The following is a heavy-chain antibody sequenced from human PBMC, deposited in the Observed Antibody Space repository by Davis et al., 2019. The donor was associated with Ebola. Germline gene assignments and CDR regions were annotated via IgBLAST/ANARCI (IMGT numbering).Heavy chain of an antibody. CDR3: ARAREMVRGVTLIDY. V-gene: IGHV1-18*01. CDR1: GYTFTSYG. CDR2: IIPIFGTA. D-gene: IGHD3-10*01. Sequence: ASVKVSCKASGYTFTSYGISWVRQAPGQGLEWMGGIIPIFGTANYAQKFQGRVTMTADTSTSTAYMELRSLRSDDTAVYYCARAREMVRGVTLIDYWGQGTLVTVSS. J-gene: IGHJ4*02.